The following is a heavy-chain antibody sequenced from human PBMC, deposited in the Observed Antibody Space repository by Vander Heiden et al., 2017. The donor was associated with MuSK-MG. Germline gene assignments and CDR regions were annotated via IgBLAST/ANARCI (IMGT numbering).Heavy chain of an antibody. CDR2: IIPILGIA. J-gene: IGHJ5*02. V-gene: IGHV1-69*04. Sequence: QVQLVQSGAEVKKPGSSVKVSCKASGGTFSSYAISWVRQAPGQGLEWMGRIIPILGIANYAKKFQGRVTITADKSTSTAYMELSSLRSEETAVYYCARAHCSSTSCYAYNWFDPWGQGTLVTVSS. CDR3: ARAHCSSTSCYAYNWFDP. CDR1: GGTFSSYA. D-gene: IGHD2-2*01.